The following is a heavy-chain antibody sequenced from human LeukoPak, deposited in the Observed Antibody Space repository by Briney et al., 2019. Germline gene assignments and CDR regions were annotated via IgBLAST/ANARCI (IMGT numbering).Heavy chain of an antibody. D-gene: IGHD2-15*01. CDR2: ICYSGST. V-gene: IGHV4-59*01. J-gene: IGHJ6*03. CDR1: GGSISSYY. Sequence: SETLSLTCTVSGGSISSYYWSWIRQPPGKGLEWIGYICYSGSTNYNPSLKSRVTISVDTSKNQFSLKLSSVTAADTAVYYCARVYCSGGSCYSFYYYMDVWGKGTTVTVSS. CDR3: ARVYCSGGSCYSFYYYMDV.